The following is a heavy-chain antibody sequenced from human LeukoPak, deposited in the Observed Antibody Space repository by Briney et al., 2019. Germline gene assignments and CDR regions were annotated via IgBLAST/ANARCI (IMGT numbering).Heavy chain of an antibody. CDR1: GYTFTSYA. CDR3: ARDRRIAAAGYYYYYYMDV. D-gene: IGHD6-13*01. J-gene: IGHJ6*03. Sequence: ASVKVSCKASGYTFTSYAMHWVRQAPGQRLEWMGWISAGNGNTKYSQKFQGRVTITRDTSASTAYMELSSLRSEDTAVYYCARDRRIAAAGYYYYYYMDVWGKGTTVTVSS. CDR2: ISAGNGNT. V-gene: IGHV1-3*01.